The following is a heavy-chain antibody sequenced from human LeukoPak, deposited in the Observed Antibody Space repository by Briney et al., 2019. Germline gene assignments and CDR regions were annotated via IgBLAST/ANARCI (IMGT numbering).Heavy chain of an antibody. CDR1: GGSISTSTHY. Sequence: SETLSLTCTVSGGSISTSTHYWGCIRQPPGKGLEWIGTIYYSGSTHYNPSLKSRVTISVDTSKNQFSLKLNSVTAADTAVYYCARNPRITITTNYFDPWGQGTLVTVSS. CDR2: IYYSGST. CDR3: ARNPRITITTNYFDP. J-gene: IGHJ5*02. D-gene: IGHD3-10*01. V-gene: IGHV4-39*07.